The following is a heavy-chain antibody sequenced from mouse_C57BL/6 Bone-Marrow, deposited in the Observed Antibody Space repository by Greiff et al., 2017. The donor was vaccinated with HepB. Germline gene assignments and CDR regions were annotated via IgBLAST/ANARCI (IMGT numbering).Heavy chain of an antibody. J-gene: IGHJ2*01. CDR3: ARTTRTTVTTVVAPYYFDY. D-gene: IGHD1-1*01. CDR1: GFSLTSYA. CDR2: IWTGGGT. V-gene: IGHV2-9-1*01. Sequence: QVQLKESGPGLVAPSQSLSITCTVSGFSLTSYAISWVRQPPGKGLEWLGVIWTGGGTNYNSALKSRLSISKNNSKSQVFLKMNSLQTDDTARYYCARTTRTTVTTVVAPYYFDYWGQGTTLTVSS.